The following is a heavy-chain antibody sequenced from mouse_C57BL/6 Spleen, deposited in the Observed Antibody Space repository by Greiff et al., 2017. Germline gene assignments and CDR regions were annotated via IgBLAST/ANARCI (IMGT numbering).Heavy chain of an antibody. J-gene: IGHJ3*01. D-gene: IGHD2-2*01. CDR2: IIPNNGGT. CDR3: ASMVTTGFAY. Sequence: VQLQQSGPELVKPGASVKIPCKASGYTFTDYNMDWVKQSHGKSLEWIGDIIPNNGGTIYNQKFKGKATLTVDKSSSTAYMELRSLTSEDTAVCYCASMVTTGFAYWGQGTLVTVSA. CDR1: GYTFTDYN. V-gene: IGHV1-18*01.